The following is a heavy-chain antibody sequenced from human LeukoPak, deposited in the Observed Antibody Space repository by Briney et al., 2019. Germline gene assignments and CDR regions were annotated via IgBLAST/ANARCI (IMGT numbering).Heavy chain of an antibody. J-gene: IGHJ4*02. CDR1: GFTFNTYW. CDR3: ARVKAVAGPIDY. Sequence: PGGSLRLSCAASGFTFNTYWMHWVRQAPGKGLVWVSRINSDGSSTSYADSVKGRFTISRDNAKNTLYLQMNSLRAEDTAVYYCARVKAVAGPIDYWGQGTLVTVSS. D-gene: IGHD6-19*01. CDR2: INSDGSST. V-gene: IGHV3-74*01.